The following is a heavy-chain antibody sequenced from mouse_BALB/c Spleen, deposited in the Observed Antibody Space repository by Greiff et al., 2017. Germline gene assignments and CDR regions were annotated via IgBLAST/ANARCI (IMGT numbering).Heavy chain of an antibody. Sequence: VQLKESGPGLVQPSQSLSITCTVSGFSLTSYGVHWVRQSPGKGLEWLGVIWSGGSTDYNAAFISRLSISKDNSKSQVFFKMNSLQANDTAIYYCARNGHYYGSSRHYFDYWGQGTTLTVSS. D-gene: IGHD1-1*01. J-gene: IGHJ2*01. CDR1: GFSLTSYG. CDR2: IWSGGST. CDR3: ARNGHYYGSSRHYFDY. V-gene: IGHV2-2*02.